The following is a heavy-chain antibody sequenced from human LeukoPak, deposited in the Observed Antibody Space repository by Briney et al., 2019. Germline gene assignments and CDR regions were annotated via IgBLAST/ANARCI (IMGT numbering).Heavy chain of an antibody. V-gene: IGHV1-46*01. D-gene: IGHD4-17*01. Sequence: ASVKVSCKASGYTFTSYYMQWVRQAPGQGLEWMGIINPSGGSTSYAQKFQGRVTMTRDTSTSTVYMELSSLRSEDTAVYYCARALSTVPSGGPFDYWGQGTLVTVSS. CDR1: GYTFTSYY. CDR3: ARALSTVPSGGPFDY. CDR2: INPSGGST. J-gene: IGHJ4*02.